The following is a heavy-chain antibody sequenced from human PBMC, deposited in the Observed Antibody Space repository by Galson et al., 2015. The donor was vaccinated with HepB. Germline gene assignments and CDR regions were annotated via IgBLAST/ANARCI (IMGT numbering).Heavy chain of an antibody. CDR3: ARVKTPFLRLRGGYYDY. J-gene: IGHJ4*02. D-gene: IGHD2-21*01. V-gene: IGHV4-34*01. CDR1: GGSFSGYY. CDR2: INHSGST. Sequence: SETLSLTCAVYGGSFSGYYWSWIRQPPGKGLEWIGEINHSGSTNYNPSLKSRVTISVDTSKNQFSLKLSSVTAADTAVYYCARVKTPFLRLRGGYYDYWGQGTLVTVSS.